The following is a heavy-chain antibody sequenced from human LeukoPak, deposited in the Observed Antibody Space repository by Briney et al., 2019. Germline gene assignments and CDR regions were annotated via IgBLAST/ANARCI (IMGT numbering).Heavy chain of an antibody. Sequence: GESLRLSCAASGFTFSSYSMNWVRQAPGKGLEWVSYVDSTSSTIYYADSVRGRFTISRDDAKNSLYLQMNSLRAEDTAVYYCARVGSGWGYFDYWGQGTLVTVSS. V-gene: IGHV3-48*01. D-gene: IGHD6-19*01. J-gene: IGHJ4*02. CDR3: ARVGSGWGYFDY. CDR1: GFTFSSYS. CDR2: VDSTSSTI.